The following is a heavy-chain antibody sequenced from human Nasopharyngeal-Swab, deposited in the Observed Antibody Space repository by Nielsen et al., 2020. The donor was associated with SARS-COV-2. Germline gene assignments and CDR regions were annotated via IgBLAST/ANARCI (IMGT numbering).Heavy chain of an antibody. Sequence: GESLKISCAASGFTFSSYSMTWVRQAPGKGLEWVANIDKDGGEKYYVDSVKGRFTISRDNAKNSLYLQMNSLRAEDTAVYYCVRDLNYYDRPWGQGTLVTVSS. CDR2: IDKDGGEK. CDR3: VRDLNYYDRP. CDR1: GFTFSSYS. J-gene: IGHJ5*02. V-gene: IGHV3-7*03. D-gene: IGHD3-22*01.